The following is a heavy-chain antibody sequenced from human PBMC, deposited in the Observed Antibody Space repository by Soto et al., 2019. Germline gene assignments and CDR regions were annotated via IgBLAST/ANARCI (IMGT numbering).Heavy chain of an antibody. CDR1: GGSVSSGSYY. CDR2: IYYSGST. Sequence: QVQLQESGPGLVKPSETLSLTCTVSGGSVSSGSYYWSWIRQPPGKGLEWIGYIYYSGSTNYNPSLKSRVTISVDTSKNQFSLKLSSVTAADTAVYYCARDRGYCISTSCPRWFDPWGQGTLVTVSS. D-gene: IGHD2-2*01. CDR3: ARDRGYCISTSCPRWFDP. J-gene: IGHJ5*02. V-gene: IGHV4-61*01.